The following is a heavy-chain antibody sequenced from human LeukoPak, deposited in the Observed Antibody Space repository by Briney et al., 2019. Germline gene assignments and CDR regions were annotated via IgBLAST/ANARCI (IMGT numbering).Heavy chain of an antibody. CDR2: IYPGDSDV. Sequence: GESLKISCRGLGYSFTSYWIGWVRQMPGKGLEWMGIIYPGDSDVNYSPSFQGQVTISADKSISTAYLQWSSLKASDTAMYYCARAWDPSPHGFDIWGQGTVVTVSS. V-gene: IGHV5-51*01. J-gene: IGHJ3*02. CDR3: ARAWDPSPHGFDI. CDR1: GYSFTSYW. D-gene: IGHD1-26*01.